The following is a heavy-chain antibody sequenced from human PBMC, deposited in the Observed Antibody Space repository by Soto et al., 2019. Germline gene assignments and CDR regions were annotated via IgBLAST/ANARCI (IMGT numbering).Heavy chain of an antibody. V-gene: IGHV1-18*01. CDR3: ARDGYLGGSGSSRYYYYYGMDV. Sequence: QVQLVQSGAEVKKPGASVKVSCKASGYTFTSYGISWARQAPGQGLEWMGWISAYNGNTNYAQKLQGRVTMTTDTSTSTAYMELRSLRSDDTAVYYCARDGYLGGSGSSRYYYYYGMDVWGQGTTVTVSS. D-gene: IGHD1-26*01. CDR1: GYTFTSYG. CDR2: ISAYNGNT. J-gene: IGHJ6*02.